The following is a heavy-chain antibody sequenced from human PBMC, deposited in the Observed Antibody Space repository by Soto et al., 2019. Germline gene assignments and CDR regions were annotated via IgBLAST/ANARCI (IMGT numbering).Heavy chain of an antibody. CDR3: TTEEWELPPFDY. J-gene: IGHJ4*02. CDR1: GFTFSNAW. V-gene: IGHV3-15*01. CDR2: IKSKTDGGTT. Sequence: EVQLVESGGGLVKPGGSLRLSCAASGFTFSNAWMSWVRQAPGKGLEWVGRIKSKTDGGTTDYAAPVKGRFTISRDDSKNTLYLQMNSLKTEDTAVYYCTTEEWELPPFDYCGQGTLVTVSS. D-gene: IGHD1-26*01.